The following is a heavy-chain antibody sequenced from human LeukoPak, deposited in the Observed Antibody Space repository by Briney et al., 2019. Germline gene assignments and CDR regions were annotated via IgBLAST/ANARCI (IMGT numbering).Heavy chain of an antibody. J-gene: IGHJ5*02. CDR1: GGSISSYY. CDR3: ARGAPFYYDSSGYSGWFDP. D-gene: IGHD3-22*01. CDR2: IYYSGST. V-gene: IGHV4-59*01. Sequence: PSETLSLTCTVSGGSISSYYWSWIRQPPGKGLERIGYIYYSGSTNYNPSLKSRVTISVDTSKNQFSLKLSSVTAADTAVYYCARGAPFYYDSSGYSGWFDPWGQGTLVTVSS.